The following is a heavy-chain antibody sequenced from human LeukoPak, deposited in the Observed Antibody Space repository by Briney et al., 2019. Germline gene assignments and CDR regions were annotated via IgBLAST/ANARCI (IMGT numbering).Heavy chain of an antibody. D-gene: IGHD2/OR15-2a*01. CDR3: ARSPVVIYNYFDY. CDR2: IYSSGST. V-gene: IGHV4-4*07. Sequence: SGTLSLTCTVPGGSISSYYWSWIRQPAGQGLEWIGRIYSSGSTNYNPSFESRVTMSVDTSKNQFSLRLSSVTAADTAVYYCARSPVVIYNYFDYWGQGTLVTVSS. CDR1: GGSISSYY. J-gene: IGHJ4*02.